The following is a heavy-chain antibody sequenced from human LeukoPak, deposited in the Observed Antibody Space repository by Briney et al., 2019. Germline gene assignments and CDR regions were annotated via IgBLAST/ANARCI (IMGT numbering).Heavy chain of an antibody. Sequence: GGSLRLSCAASGFPFSSYEMNWVRQAPGKGLEWVSYISSNGRTLYYADSAKGRFTISRDNAKNSLYLQMNSLRADDTAVYYCARLRGRDGYNSDYWGQGTLVTVSS. J-gene: IGHJ4*02. CDR2: ISSNGRTL. CDR1: GFPFSSYE. CDR3: ARLRGRDGYNSDY. V-gene: IGHV3-48*03. D-gene: IGHD5-24*01.